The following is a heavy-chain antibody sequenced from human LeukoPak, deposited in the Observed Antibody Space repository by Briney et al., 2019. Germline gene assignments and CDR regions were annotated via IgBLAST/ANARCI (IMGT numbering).Heavy chain of an antibody. CDR2: IDWDDDK. V-gene: IGHV2-70*04. J-gene: IGHJ4*02. D-gene: IGHD5-12*01. CDR3: ARGYGGYDFYY. CDR1: GFSLSTSGMR. Sequence: VSGPTLVNPTQTLTLTCTFSGFSLSTSGMRVSWIRQPPGKALEWLARIDWDDDKFYSTSLKTRLTIPKDTSKNQVVLTMTNMDPVDTATYYCARGYGGYDFYYWGQGTLVTVSS.